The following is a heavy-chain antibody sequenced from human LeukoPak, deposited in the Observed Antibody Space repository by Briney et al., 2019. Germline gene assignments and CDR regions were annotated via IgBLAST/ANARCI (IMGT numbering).Heavy chain of an antibody. CDR2: IYHSGST. CDR3: ARDNYYGSSGYLYYYGMDV. Sequence: SETLSLTCTVSGYSISSGYYWGWIRQPPGKGLEWIGSIYHSGSTYYNPSLKSRVTISVDTSKNQFSLKLSSVTAADTAVYYCARDNYYGSSGYLYYYGMDVWGQGTTVTVSS. V-gene: IGHV4-38-2*02. J-gene: IGHJ6*02. CDR1: GYSISSGYY. D-gene: IGHD3-22*01.